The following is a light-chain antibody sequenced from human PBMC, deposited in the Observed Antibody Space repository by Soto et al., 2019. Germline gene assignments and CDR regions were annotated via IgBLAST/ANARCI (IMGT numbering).Light chain of an antibody. V-gene: IGKV1-5*03. CDR1: ESVDSW. CDR2: KAS. Sequence: DIQMTQSPSTLSASVGDRVTITCRASESVDSWLAWHQQKPGRAPKLLISKASSLESGVPSRFSGSGFGTEFPLTISSQQPDDFATYYCQQYNSYRAFGQGTKVEI. J-gene: IGKJ1*01. CDR3: QQYNSYRA.